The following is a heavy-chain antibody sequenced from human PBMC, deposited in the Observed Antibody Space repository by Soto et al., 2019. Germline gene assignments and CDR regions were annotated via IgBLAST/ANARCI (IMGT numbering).Heavy chain of an antibody. D-gene: IGHD3-10*01. CDR3: STGAWFGP. J-gene: IGHJ5*02. CDR2: INDSRRV. Sequence: SETLSLTCAVCGGSFSGHSWTWIRQSPGEGLEWIEDINDSRRVNDSPSLKSRVTISLDTSKNHFSLTLGAVTATDTAMYESSTGAWFGPGRQGTLVTVSS. CDR1: GGSFSGHS. V-gene: IGHV4-34*01.